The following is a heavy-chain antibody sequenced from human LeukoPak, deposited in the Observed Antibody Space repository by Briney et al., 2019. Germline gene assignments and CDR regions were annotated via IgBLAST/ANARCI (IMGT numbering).Heavy chain of an antibody. J-gene: IGHJ3*02. CDR1: GFTFSSYS. V-gene: IGHV3-48*01. CDR2: ISSSSGTI. CDR3: AREPITMVRGVIITSGHDAFDI. Sequence: GGSLRLSCAASGFTFSSYSMNWVRQAPGKGLEWVSYISSSSGTIYYADSVKGRFTISRDNAKNSLYLQMNSLRAEDTAVYYCAREPITMVRGVIITSGHDAFDIWGQGTMVTVSS. D-gene: IGHD3-10*01.